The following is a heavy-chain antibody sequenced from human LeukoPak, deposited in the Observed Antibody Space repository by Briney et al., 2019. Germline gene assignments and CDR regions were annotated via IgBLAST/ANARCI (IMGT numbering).Heavy chain of an antibody. D-gene: IGHD6-13*01. CDR3: ARHDIEGSSWDLPLDY. CDR1: GGSISSSSYY. CDR2: IYYSGST. V-gene: IGHV4-39*01. J-gene: IGHJ4*02. Sequence: PSETLSLTCTVSGGSISSSSYYWGWIRLPPGKGLEWIGSIYYSGSTYYNPSLKSRVTISVDTSKNQFSLKLSSVTAADTAVYYCARHDIEGSSWDLPLDYWGQGTLVTVSS.